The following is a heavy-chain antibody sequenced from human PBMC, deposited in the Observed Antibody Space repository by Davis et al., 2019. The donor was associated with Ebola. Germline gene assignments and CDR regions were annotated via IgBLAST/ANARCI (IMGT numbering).Heavy chain of an antibody. J-gene: IGHJ5*02. CDR3: ARGQQWLWFDP. CDR1: GYTFTSYG. D-gene: IGHD6-19*01. CDR2: INAGNGNT. V-gene: IGHV1-3*01. Sequence: ASVKVSCKASGYTFTSYGITWVRQAPGQRLEWMGWINAGNGNTKYSQKFQGRVTITRDTSASTAYMELSSLRSEDTAVYYCARGQQWLWFDPWGQGTLVTVSS.